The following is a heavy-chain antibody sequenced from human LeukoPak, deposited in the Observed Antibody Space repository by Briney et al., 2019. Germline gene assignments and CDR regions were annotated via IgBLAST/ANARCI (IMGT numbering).Heavy chain of an antibody. CDR2: IYTSGST. CDR1: GNSISSGDYY. J-gene: IGHJ4*02. CDR3: ARASYSYDINGWVPFDY. Sequence: SETLSLTCTVSGNSISSGDYYWSWIRQPAGKGLEWIGRIYTSGSTNYNPSLKSRVTISGDTSKNQFSLRLSSVTAADTAVYYCARASYSYDINGWVPFDYWGQGTLVTVSS. D-gene: IGHD3-22*01. V-gene: IGHV4-61*02.